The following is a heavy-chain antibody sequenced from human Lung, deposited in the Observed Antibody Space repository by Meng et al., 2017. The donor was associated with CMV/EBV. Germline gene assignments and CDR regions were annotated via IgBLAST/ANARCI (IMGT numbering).Heavy chain of an antibody. Sequence: SCAASGFTFNTYWMHWVRQAPGKGLVWVSRITSDGSSTTYADSVKGRFTISRDNAKNTLYLQMNSLGAEDTAVYYCAREYRLKYDSSGFDFWGQGTLVT. CDR1: GFTFNTYW. CDR3: AREYRLKYDSSGFDF. J-gene: IGHJ4*02. V-gene: IGHV3-74*01. CDR2: ITSDGSST. D-gene: IGHD3-22*01.